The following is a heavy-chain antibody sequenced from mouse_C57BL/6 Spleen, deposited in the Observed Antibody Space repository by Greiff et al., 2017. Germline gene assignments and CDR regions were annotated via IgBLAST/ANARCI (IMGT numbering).Heavy chain of an antibody. J-gene: IGHJ2*01. V-gene: IGHV2-2*01. CDR2: IWSGGST. CDR1: GFSLTSYG. CDR3: ASDESQSHYFDY. Sequence: VKLMESGPGLVQPSQSLSITCTVSGFSLTSYGVHWVRQSPGKGLEWLGVIWSGGSTDYNAAFISRLSISKDNSKSQVFFKMNSLQADDTAIYYCASDESQSHYFDYWGQGTTLTVSS.